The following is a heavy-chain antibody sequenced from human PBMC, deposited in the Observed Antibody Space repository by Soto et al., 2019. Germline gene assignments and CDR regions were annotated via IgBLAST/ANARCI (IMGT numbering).Heavy chain of an antibody. CDR1: GYTFTSYG. CDR3: AREVAWLRLNYYYGMDV. V-gene: IGHV1-18*04. J-gene: IGHJ6*02. CDR2: ISAYNGNT. Sequence: SVKVSFKASGYTFTSYGISWVRHAPGQVLEWMGWISAYNGNTNYAQKLQGRVTMTTDTSTSTAYMELRSLRSDDTAVYYCAREVAWLRLNYYYGMDVWGQGTTVTVSS. D-gene: IGHD3-16*01.